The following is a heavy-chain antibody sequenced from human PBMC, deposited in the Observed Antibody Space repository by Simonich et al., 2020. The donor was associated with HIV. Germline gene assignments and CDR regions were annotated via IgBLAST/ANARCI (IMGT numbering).Heavy chain of an antibody. CDR3: ARDPGDEWLVPRWGWFDP. Sequence: QVQLVQSGAEVKKPGASVKVSCKASGYTFTDYYMHWVRQAPGQGLEWMGQINPNSGGTNYAQKSQGRVTMTRDTSSSTAYMELSRLGSYDTAVYYWARDPGDEWLVPRWGWFDPWGQGTLVTVSS. CDR2: INPNSGGT. V-gene: IGHV1-2*06. CDR1: GYTFTDYY. D-gene: IGHD6-19*01. J-gene: IGHJ5*02.